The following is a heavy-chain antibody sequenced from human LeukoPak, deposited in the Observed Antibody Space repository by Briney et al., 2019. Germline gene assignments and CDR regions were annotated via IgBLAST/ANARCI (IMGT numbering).Heavy chain of an antibody. CDR2: IYTSGNT. CDR3: ARGGGTTRIDY. CDR1: GDSIRSGTYY. J-gene: IGHJ4*02. Sequence: NPSQTLSLTCTVSGDSIRSGTYYWSWIRQPAGKGLEWIGRIYTSGNTNYNPSLKSRVTISVDTSKNQFSLKLSSVTAADTAVYYCARGGGTTRIDYWGQGTLVTVS. V-gene: IGHV4-61*02. D-gene: IGHD4-17*01.